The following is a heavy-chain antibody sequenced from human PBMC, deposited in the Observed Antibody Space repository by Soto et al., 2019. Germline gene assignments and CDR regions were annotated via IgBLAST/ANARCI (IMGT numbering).Heavy chain of an antibody. CDR3: ARVDHSGNSYPTAYFYDYGMDV. CDR1: GGTLSNYA. J-gene: IGHJ6*02. D-gene: IGHD1-26*01. Sequence: GASVKVSCKASGGTLSNYAISWVRQAPGQGLEWMGGIIPIFGIPNYAQKFQGRVTIIADESTSTVYMELSSLRSEDTAVYYCARVDHSGNSYPTAYFYDYGMDVWGQGTTVTVSS. CDR2: IIPIFGIP. V-gene: IGHV1-69*13.